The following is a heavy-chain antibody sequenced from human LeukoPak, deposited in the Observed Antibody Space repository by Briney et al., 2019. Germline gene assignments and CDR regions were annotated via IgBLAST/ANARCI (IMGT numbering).Heavy chain of an antibody. CDR3: ARDGYYDFWSGYSGYYYYGMDV. J-gene: IGHJ6*02. D-gene: IGHD3-3*01. CDR2: ISGSGGST. V-gene: IGHV3-23*01. Sequence: GGSLRLSCAASGFTFSSYAMSWVRQAPGKGLEWVSAISGSGGSTYYADSVKGRFTISRDNAKNSLYLQMNSLRDEDTAVYYCARDGYYDFWSGYSGYYYYGMDVWGQGTTVTVSS. CDR1: GFTFSSYA.